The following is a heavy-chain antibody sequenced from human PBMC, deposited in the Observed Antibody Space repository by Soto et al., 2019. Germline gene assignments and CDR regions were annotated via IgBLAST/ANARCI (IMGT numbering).Heavy chain of an antibody. CDR1: VGSISSYY. D-gene: IGHD6-13*01. CDR3: ARVTGGYYH. CDR2: NYTSGNT. Sequence: QVQLQESGPGLVKPSETLSLTCTVSVGSISSYYWRWIRQPAWKGLTWIGRNYTSGNTNYKPSLNSRGTLSVDTSKNQLSLKLSSVTAADTAVYYCARVTGGYYHWGQGTLVTVSS. J-gene: IGHJ5*02. V-gene: IGHV4-4*07.